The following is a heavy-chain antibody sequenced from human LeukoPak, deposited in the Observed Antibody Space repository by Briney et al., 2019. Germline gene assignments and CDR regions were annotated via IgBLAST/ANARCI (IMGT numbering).Heavy chain of an antibody. J-gene: IGHJ5*02. Sequence: SETLSLTCAVYGGSFSGYYWSWIRQFPGKGLEWIGEINHSGTTNYNPSLKSRVTISVDTSKNQFSLKLSSVTAADTAVYYCARGRRTTLNWFDPWGQGTLVTVSS. D-gene: IGHD4-11*01. V-gene: IGHV4-34*01. CDR1: GGSFSGYY. CDR3: ARGRRTTLNWFDP. CDR2: INHSGTT.